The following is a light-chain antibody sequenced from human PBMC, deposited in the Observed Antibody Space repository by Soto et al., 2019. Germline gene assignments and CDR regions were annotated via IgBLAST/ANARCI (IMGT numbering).Light chain of an antibody. V-gene: IGKV3-20*01. J-gene: IGKJ1*01. CDR1: QSVSSSY. CDR3: QQYSSSPWT. Sequence: EIVLTQSPGTLSLSPGERATLSCRASQSVSSSYLAWYQQKPGQGPRLLIYGASSRATGIPDRFSGSGRGTDFTLAISRLEPEDFAVYYCQQYSSSPWTFGQGTKVEIK. CDR2: GAS.